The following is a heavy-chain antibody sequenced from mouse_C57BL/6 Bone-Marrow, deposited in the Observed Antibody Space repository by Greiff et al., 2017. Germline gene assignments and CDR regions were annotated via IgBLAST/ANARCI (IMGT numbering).Heavy chain of an antibody. Sequence: QVQLQQPGAELVKPGASVKLSCKASGYTFTSYWMQWVKQRPGQGLEWIGEIDPSDSYTHYNQKFKGKATLTVDTSSSTAYMQLSSLTSEDSAVYYCAREDYYAMDYWGQGTSVTVSS. V-gene: IGHV1-50*01. CDR1: GYTFTSYW. J-gene: IGHJ4*01. CDR3: AREDYYAMDY. CDR2: IDPSDSYT.